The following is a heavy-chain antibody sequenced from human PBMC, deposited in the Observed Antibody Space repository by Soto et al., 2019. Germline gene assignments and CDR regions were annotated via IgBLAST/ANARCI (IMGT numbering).Heavy chain of an antibody. J-gene: IGHJ6*03. V-gene: IGHV1-3*01. CDR2: INADNGNT. CDR3: AGDGYSSGWYGYYYYYYMDV. D-gene: IGHD6-19*01. CDR1: GYTFTSYA. Sequence: QVQLVQSGAEVKKPGASVKVSCKASGYTFTSYAMHWVRQAPGQRLEWMGWINADNGNTKYSQKFQGRVTITRDTSASTAYMELSSLRSEDTAVYYCAGDGYSSGWYGYYYYYYMDVWGKGTTVTVSS.